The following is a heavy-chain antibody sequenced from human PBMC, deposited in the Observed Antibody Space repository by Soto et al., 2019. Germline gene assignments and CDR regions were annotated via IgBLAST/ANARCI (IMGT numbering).Heavy chain of an antibody. J-gene: IGHJ4*01. CDR3: ARGALYRYGPSFDS. Sequence: SRILPNPGMGLECVSVIYDDGATYYADSVRGRFTISRDNSKNTLYLQMNSLRAEDTAVYFCARGALYRYGPSFDSWGHGTLV. V-gene: IGHV3-53*01. D-gene: IGHD5-18*01. CDR2: IYDDGAT.